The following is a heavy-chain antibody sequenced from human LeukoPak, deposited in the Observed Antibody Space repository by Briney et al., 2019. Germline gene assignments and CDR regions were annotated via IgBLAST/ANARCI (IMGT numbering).Heavy chain of an antibody. CDR2: ISSSSSYI. D-gene: IGHD6-6*01. J-gene: IGHJ6*02. Sequence: MTGGSLRLSCAASGFTFSSYSMNWVRQAPGKGLEWVSSISSSSSYIYYADSVKGRFTISRDNAKNSLYLQMNSLRAEDTAVYYCARDRYSSSSNYGVDVWGQGNTVTVSS. V-gene: IGHV3-21*01. CDR1: GFTFSSYS. CDR3: ARDRYSSSSNYGVDV.